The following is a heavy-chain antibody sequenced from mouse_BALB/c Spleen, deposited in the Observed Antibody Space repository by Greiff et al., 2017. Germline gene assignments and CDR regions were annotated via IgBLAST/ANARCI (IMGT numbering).Heavy chain of an antibody. V-gene: IGHV2-9*02. J-gene: IGHJ4*01. Sequence: QVQLQQSGPGLVAPSQSLSITCTVSGFSLTSYGVHWVRQPPGKGLEWLGVIWAGGSTNYNSALMSRLSISKDNSKSQVFLKMNSLQTDDTAMYYCARALYGNYYAMDYGGKETSAPVSS. D-gene: IGHD2-1*01. CDR3: ARALYGNYYAMDY. CDR2: IWAGGST. CDR1: GFSLTSYG.